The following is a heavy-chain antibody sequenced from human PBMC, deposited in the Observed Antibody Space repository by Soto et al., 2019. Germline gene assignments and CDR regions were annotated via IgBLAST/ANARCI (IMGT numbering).Heavy chain of an antibody. D-gene: IGHD3-3*01. V-gene: IGHV3-7*01. Sequence: EVQLVESGGGLVQPGGSLRLSCAASGFTFSSYWMSWVRQAPGKGLEWVANIKQDGSEKYYVDSVKGRFTISRDNAKNSLYLQMNSLRAEDTAVYYCRSWSGYYDFDYWGQGTLVTVSS. CDR1: GFTFSSYW. CDR2: IKQDGSEK. CDR3: RSWSGYYDFDY. J-gene: IGHJ4*02.